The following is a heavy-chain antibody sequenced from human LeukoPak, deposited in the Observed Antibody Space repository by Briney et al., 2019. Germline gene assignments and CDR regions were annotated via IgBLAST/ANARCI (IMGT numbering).Heavy chain of an antibody. CDR1: GGSISSYY. J-gene: IGHJ6*03. CDR3: AANGCYSIDV. Sequence: PSETLSLTCTVSGGSISSYYWSWIRQPPGKGLEWIGYIYYSGSTNYNPSLKSRVTISVDTSKNQFSLKLNSLTAADTAVYYCAANGCYSIDVWGKGTTVTVS. V-gene: IGHV4-59*12. D-gene: IGHD5-24*01. CDR2: IYYSGST.